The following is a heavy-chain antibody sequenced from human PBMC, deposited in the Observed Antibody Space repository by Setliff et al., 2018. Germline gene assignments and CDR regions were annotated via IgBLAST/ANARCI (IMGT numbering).Heavy chain of an antibody. CDR3: ARGRLSFGSYGSGNQWKYYYYMDV. Sequence: SETLPLTCSVSGDSLRNDYWTWIRQPPGKGLEWIGNMHAGGNINYNPSLKSRVTLSLATSKNQFSLNLTSVTAADTAIYYCARGRLSFGSYGSGNQWKYYYYMDVWGKGTTVTVSS. D-gene: IGHD3-10*01. CDR1: GDSLRNDY. CDR2: MHAGGNI. V-gene: IGHV4-4*08. J-gene: IGHJ6*03.